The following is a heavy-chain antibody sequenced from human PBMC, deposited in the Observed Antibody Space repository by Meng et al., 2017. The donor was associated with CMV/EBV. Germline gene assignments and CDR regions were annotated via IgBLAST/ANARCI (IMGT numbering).Heavy chain of an antibody. V-gene: IGHV3-7*01. CDR2: IKQDGSEK. J-gene: IGHJ6*02. Sequence: GESLKISCAASGFTFSSYWMSWVRQAPGKELEWVANIKQDGSEKYYVDSVKGRFTISRDNAKNSLYLQMNSLRAEDTAVYYCAREEDYYGMDVWGQGTTVTVSS. CDR3: AREEDYYGMDV. CDR1: GFTFSSYW.